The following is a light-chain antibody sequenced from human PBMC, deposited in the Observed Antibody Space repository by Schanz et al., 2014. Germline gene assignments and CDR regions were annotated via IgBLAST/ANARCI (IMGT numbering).Light chain of an antibody. CDR3: SSYTRTTTLAV. CDR1: SSDVGSYNL. V-gene: IGLV2-14*02. J-gene: IGLJ2*01. Sequence: QSALTQPASVSGSPGQSITISCTGTSSDVGSYNLVSWYQQHPGKAPKLMIYEGSKRPSGVSNRFSGSKSGNTASLTISGLQAEDEADYFCSSYTRTTTLAVFGGGTKLTVL. CDR2: EGS.